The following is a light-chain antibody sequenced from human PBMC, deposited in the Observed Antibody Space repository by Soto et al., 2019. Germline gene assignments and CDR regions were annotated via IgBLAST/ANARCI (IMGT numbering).Light chain of an antibody. V-gene: IGLV2-14*03. CDR3: SSYTISRTYV. J-gene: IGLJ1*01. CDR1: SSDVGAYNF. CDR2: NVY. Sequence: QSVLTQPASVSGSPGQSIPISCTGTSSDVGAYNFVSWHQQHPGKAPKLIIYNVYDRPSGISYRFSGSKSGNTASLTISGLQGEDEADYYCSSYTISRTYVFGTGTKLTVL.